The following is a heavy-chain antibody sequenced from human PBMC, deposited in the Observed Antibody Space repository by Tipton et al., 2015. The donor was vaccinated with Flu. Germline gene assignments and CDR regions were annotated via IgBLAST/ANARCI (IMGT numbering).Heavy chain of an antibody. V-gene: IGHV4-38-2*01. CDR2: VHRTGNP. J-gene: IGHJ5*01. Sequence: TLSLTCSVSGDSIGDYFWGWIRQPPGQGLEWIGNVHRTGNPYYNPSLKSRVTMSVDTSKNQFSLKVFSVTAADTAVYFCARRTFSNYVSEPKNWFDFWGQGTLVTVSS. CDR1: GDSIGDYF. D-gene: IGHD4-11*01. CDR3: ARRTFSNYVSEPKNWFDF.